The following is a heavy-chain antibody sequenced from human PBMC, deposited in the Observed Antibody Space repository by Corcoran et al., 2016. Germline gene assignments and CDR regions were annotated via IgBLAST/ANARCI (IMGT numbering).Heavy chain of an antibody. Sequence: QVQLVESGGGVVQPGRSLRLSCAASGFTFSSYGMHWVRQAPGKGLEWVAVIWYAGSNKYYADSVKGRFTVSRDNSKNTLYLRMNSLRAEDAAVYYCARDLANCSSTGCYYYYGMDVWGQGTTVTVSS. J-gene: IGHJ6*02. D-gene: IGHD2-2*01. CDR1: GFTFSSYG. CDR3: ARDLANCSSTGCYYYYGMDV. CDR2: IWYAGSNK. V-gene: IGHV3-33*01.